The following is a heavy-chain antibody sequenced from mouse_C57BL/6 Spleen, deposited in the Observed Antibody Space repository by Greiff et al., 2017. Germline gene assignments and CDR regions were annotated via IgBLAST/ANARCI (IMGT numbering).Heavy chain of an antibody. CDR1: GYTFTSYW. V-gene: IGHV1-59*01. CDR2: IDPSDSYT. Sequence: QVQLQQPGAELVRPGTSVKLSCKASGYTFTSYWMHWVKQRPGQGLEWIGVIDPSDSYTNYNQKFKGKATLTVDTSSSTAYMQLSSLTSEDSAVYYCASEGYDHDSSLFAYWGQGTLVTVSA. CDR3: ASEGYDHDSSLFAY. J-gene: IGHJ3*01. D-gene: IGHD2-4*01.